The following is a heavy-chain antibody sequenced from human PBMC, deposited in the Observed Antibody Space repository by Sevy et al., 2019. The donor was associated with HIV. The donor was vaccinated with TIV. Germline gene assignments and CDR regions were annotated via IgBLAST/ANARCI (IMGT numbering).Heavy chain of an antibody. D-gene: IGHD2-21*01. CDR3: VKEGGGEGGDH. Sequence: GGSLRLSCAASGFSFSSYGMHWVRQAPGKGLEWMSYLQYDGSIKDYADSVKGRFTISRDNSKNTLYLQMNSLRVEDTAVFYCVKEGGGEGGDHWGQGTLVTVSS. J-gene: IGHJ4*02. CDR1: GFSFSSYG. V-gene: IGHV3-30*02. CDR2: LQYDGSIK.